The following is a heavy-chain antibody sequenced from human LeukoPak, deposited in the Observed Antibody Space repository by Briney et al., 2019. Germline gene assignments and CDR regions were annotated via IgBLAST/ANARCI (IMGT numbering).Heavy chain of an antibody. V-gene: IGHV3-30*18. CDR3: AKNLIAARRPYYYYGMDV. J-gene: IGHJ6*02. D-gene: IGHD6-6*01. CDR1: GFTFSSYG. CDR2: ISYDGSNK. Sequence: GGSLRLSCAASGFTFSSYGMHWVRQAPGKGLEWVAVISYDGSNKYYADSVKGRFTISRDNSKNTLYLQMNSLRAEDTAVYYCAKNLIAARRPYYYYGMDVWGQGTTVTVSS.